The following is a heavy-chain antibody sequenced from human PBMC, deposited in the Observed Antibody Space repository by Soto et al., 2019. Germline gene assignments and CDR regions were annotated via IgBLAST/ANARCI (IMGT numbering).Heavy chain of an antibody. J-gene: IGHJ4*02. CDR3: EKRGGYDYVWKSYRPDY. CDR1: EISIRTYP. Sequence: PGGSLVLSPAASEISIRTYPMIWGRQDAGGGLEWVSAISGSGGSTYYADSVNGRFTISRDKSKNTLYLQMDRLRVEDTAVYYCEKRGGYDYVWKSYRPDYWGQGTLVTVS. V-gene: IGHV3-23*01. D-gene: IGHD3-16*02. CDR2: ISGSGGST.